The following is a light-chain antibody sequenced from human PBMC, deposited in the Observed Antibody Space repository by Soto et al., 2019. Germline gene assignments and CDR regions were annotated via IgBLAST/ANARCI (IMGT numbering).Light chain of an antibody. CDR2: AAS. V-gene: IGKV3-15*01. CDR1: QSVRSN. Sequence: IVMTHSAATLSVSPEERATLCFRASQSVRSNLAWYQQKPGQAPRLVIYAASTRATGIPDRFSGSVSGTEFTLTISSLQSEDFAVYYCQQYNEWPPFTFGQGTRLEIK. CDR3: QQYNEWPPFT. J-gene: IGKJ5*01.